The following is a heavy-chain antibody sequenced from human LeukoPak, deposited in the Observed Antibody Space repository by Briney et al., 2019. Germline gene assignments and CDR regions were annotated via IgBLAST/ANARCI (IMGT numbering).Heavy chain of an antibody. CDR1: GYTFTDYY. V-gene: IGHV1-2*02. J-gene: IGHJ4*02. CDR2: MNPKRGDT. CDR3: ARNKEGKSLDY. Sequence: ASVKVSCKASGYTFTDYYIHWVRQAPGQGLEWMAWMNPKRGDTSYAQKFQGRVAMTRDTSISTAYMELSRLRFDDTAVYYCARNKEGKSLDYWGQGTLVTVSS.